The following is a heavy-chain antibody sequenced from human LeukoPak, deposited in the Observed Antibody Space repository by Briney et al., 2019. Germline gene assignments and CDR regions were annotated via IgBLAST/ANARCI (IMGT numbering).Heavy chain of an antibody. D-gene: IGHD2-2*01. J-gene: IGHJ4*02. CDR3: ARSQATAMVSDY. CDR2: IYYSGRT. CDR1: GGSLNISSYY. Sequence: PSETLSLTCTVSGGSLNISSYYWGWIRQPPGKGLEWIGSIYYSGRTYYNPSLKIRVTIFVDTSKSQFSLKLNSVTAADTAVYYCARSQATAMVSDYWGQGTLVTVSS. V-gene: IGHV4-39*01.